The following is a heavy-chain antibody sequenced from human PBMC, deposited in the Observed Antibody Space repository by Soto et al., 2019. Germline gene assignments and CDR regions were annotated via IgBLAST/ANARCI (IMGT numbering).Heavy chain of an antibody. V-gene: IGHV1-18*01. CDR2: INPYNGNT. CDR3: ARVVPAAMMGWFDP. D-gene: IGHD2-2*01. J-gene: IGHJ5*02. CDR1: GYSFTAYG. Sequence: ASVKVSCKASGYSFTAYGISWVRQAPGQGLEWMGWINPYNGNTNYAQKVQGRVTMTTDTSTSTAYMEVRGLRSDDTAVYYCARVVPAAMMGWFDPWGQGTLVTVSS.